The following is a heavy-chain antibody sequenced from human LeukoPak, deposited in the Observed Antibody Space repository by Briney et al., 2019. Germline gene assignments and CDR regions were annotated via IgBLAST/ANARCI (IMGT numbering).Heavy chain of an antibody. CDR2: VRSNGVTT. Sequence: GGSLRLSCAASGFTFSGYAMSWVRQAPGKGLEWVSAVRSNGVTTYYADSVKGRFTISRDNSRYTLYLQMNSLRAEDTAVYYCAKESYSSPQLYCGYWGQGTLVTVSS. D-gene: IGHD6-19*01. CDR1: GFTFSGYA. V-gene: IGHV3-23*01. CDR3: AKESYSSPQLYCGY. J-gene: IGHJ4*02.